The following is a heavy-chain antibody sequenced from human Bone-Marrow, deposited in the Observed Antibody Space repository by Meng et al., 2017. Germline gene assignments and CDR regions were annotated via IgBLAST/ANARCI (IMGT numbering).Heavy chain of an antibody. V-gene: IGHV3-21*01. Sequence: LSLTCAASGFTFSSYSMNWVRQAPGKGLEWVSSISSSSSYIYYADSVKGRFTISRDNAKNSLYLQVNSLRAEDTAVYYCARDPLAYCGGDCYFGRGYFDYWGQGTLVTVSS. CDR1: GFTFSSYS. D-gene: IGHD2-21*02. CDR2: ISSSSSYI. CDR3: ARDPLAYCGGDCYFGRGYFDY. J-gene: IGHJ4*02.